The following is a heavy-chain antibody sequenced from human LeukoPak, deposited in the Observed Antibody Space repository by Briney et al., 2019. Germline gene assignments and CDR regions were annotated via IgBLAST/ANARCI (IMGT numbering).Heavy chain of an antibody. CDR3: ARRKISITMIVVVINLGFDY. J-gene: IGHJ4*02. D-gene: IGHD3-22*01. Sequence: PSETLSLTCTVSGGSISSYYWSWIRQPPGKGLEWIGYIYYSGSTNYNPSLKSRVTISVDTSKNQFSLKLSSVTAADTAVYYCARRKISITMIVVVINLGFDYWGQGTLVTVSS. CDR2: IYYSGST. CDR1: GGSISSYY. V-gene: IGHV4-59*12.